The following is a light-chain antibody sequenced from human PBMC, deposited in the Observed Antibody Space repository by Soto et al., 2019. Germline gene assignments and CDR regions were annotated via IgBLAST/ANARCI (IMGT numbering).Light chain of an antibody. CDR3: QQRSNWPIT. Sequence: EIVLTQCPATLSLSPGERATLSCRASQSVSSYLAWYQQKTGQAPRLLIYDASNRATGIPDRLSGSGSGTDFNLTISRLEPEDFAVYYCQQRSNWPITCGQGTRLEIK. CDR1: QSVSSY. CDR2: DAS. V-gene: IGKV3-11*01. J-gene: IGKJ5*01.